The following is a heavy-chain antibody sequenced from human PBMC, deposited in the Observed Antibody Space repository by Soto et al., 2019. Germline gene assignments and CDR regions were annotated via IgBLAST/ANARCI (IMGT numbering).Heavy chain of an antibody. CDR1: GGSISSYY. D-gene: IGHD2-2*01. J-gene: IGHJ5*02. V-gene: IGHV4-59*01. CDR2: IYYSGST. Sequence: QVQLQESGPGLVKPSETLSLTCTVSGGSISSYYWSWIRQPPGKGLEWIGYIYYSGSTNYNPSLKSRVTISVDTSKNQFSLKLSSVTAADTAVYYCARDGTRYCSSTSCSNWFDPWGQGTLVTVSS. CDR3: ARDGTRYCSSTSCSNWFDP.